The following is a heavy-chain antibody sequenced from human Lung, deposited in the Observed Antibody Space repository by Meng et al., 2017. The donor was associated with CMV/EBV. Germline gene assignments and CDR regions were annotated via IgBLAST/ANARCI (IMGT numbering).Heavy chain of an antibody. CDR1: GFTFSSYW. CDR2: IKQDGSEK. CDR3: ARGGLIAARNDY. Sequence: GESXKISCAASGFTFSSYWMSWVRQAPGKGLEWVANIKQDGSEKYYVDSVKGRFTISRDNAKNSLYLQMNSLRAEDTAVYYCARGGLIAARNDYWGQGTLVTVSS. J-gene: IGHJ4*02. D-gene: IGHD6-6*01. V-gene: IGHV3-7*01.